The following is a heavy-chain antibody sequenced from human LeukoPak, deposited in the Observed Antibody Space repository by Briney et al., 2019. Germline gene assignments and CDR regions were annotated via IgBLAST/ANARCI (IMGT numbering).Heavy chain of an antibody. Sequence: PSETLSLTCTVSGGSISSGGYYWSWIRQHPGKGLEWIGYIYYSGSTYYNPSLKSRVAISVDTSKNQFSLKLSSVTAADTAVYYCARVGAMALFDYWGQGTLVTVSS. CDR1: GGSISSGGYY. J-gene: IGHJ4*02. V-gene: IGHV4-31*03. D-gene: IGHD1-26*01. CDR2: IYYSGST. CDR3: ARVGAMALFDY.